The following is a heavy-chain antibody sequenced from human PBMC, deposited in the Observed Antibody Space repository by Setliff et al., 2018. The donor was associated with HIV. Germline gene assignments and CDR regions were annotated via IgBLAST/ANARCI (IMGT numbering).Heavy chain of an antibody. CDR2: IYHAGST. CDR1: GYSISIGYY. CDR3: ARSLAYCSGGGCSSGNYYYMDV. Sequence: PSETLSLTCAVSGYSISIGYYWGWMRQPPGKGLEWIGNIYHAGSTYYNPSLKSRVTLSVDTSENQYSLKLTSLIAADTAVYYCARSLAYCSGGGCSSGNYYYMDVWGKGTTVTVSS. D-gene: IGHD2-15*01. V-gene: IGHV4-38-2*01. J-gene: IGHJ6*03.